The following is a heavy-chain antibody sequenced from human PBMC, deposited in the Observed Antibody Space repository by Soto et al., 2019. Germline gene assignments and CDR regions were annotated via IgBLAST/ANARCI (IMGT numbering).Heavy chain of an antibody. CDR2: ISYDGSNK. Sequence: GGSLRLSCAASGFTFSSYAMHWVRQAPGKGLEWVAVISYDGSNKYYADSVKGRFTISRDNSKNTLYLQMNSLRAEDTAVYYCARDSGSYYEDSYDYWGQGTLVTVSS. V-gene: IGHV3-30-3*01. J-gene: IGHJ4*02. D-gene: IGHD1-26*01. CDR1: GFTFSSYA. CDR3: ARDSGSYYEDSYDY.